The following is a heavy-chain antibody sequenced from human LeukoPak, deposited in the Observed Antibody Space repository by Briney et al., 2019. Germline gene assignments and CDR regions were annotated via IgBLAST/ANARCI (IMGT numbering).Heavy chain of an antibody. CDR3: ARDRDWGAFDA. D-gene: IGHD3/OR15-3a*01. Sequence: GGSLRLSCAASGFTFDDHGMSWVRQAPGKGLEWVSGINWNGGSTDYADSVKGRFTIPRDNFKNTLSMEMNSLRAEDTALYYCARDRDWGAFDAWGQGTLVTVSS. CDR1: GFTFDDHG. CDR2: INWNGGST. J-gene: IGHJ5*02. V-gene: IGHV3-20*04.